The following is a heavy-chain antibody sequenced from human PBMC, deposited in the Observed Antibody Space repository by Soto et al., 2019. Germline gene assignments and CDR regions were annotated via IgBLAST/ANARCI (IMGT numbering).Heavy chain of an antibody. J-gene: IGHJ5*02. V-gene: IGHV4-34*01. CDR1: GGSFSGYY. D-gene: IGHD3-10*01. CDR3: ARVIYGSGSPVGQFDP. CDR2: INHSGST. Sequence: SETLSLTCAVYGGSFSGYYWSWIRQPPGKGLEWIGEINHSGSTNYNPSLKSRVTISVDTSKNQFSLKLSSVTAADTAVYYCARVIYGSGSPVGQFDPWGQGTLVTVSS.